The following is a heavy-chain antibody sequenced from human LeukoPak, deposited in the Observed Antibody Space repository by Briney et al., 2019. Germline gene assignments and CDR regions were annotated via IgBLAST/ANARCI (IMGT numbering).Heavy chain of an antibody. CDR3: ARIGAGSSRDY. J-gene: IGHJ4*02. V-gene: IGHV3-21*01. D-gene: IGHD6-13*01. Sequence: GGSLRLSCAASGLTFSNFAMTWVRQAPGKGLEWVSSIVDRSSTYYADPLKGRFTISRDNAKNSLYLQINSLRAEDTAVYYCARIGAGSSRDYWGQGTLVTVSS. CDR1: GLTFSNFA. CDR2: IVDRSST.